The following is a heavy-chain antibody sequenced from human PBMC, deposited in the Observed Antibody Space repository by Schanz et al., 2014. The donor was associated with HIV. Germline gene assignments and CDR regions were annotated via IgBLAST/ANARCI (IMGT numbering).Heavy chain of an antibody. Sequence: EVQLVESGGGLVQPGGSLRLSCAASGFTFSRYWMTWVRQAPGKGLEWVANIKEDGSEKYHADSVKGRFTISRDNAKNSLFLQMESLRAEDTAVYYCARDYHWNWFDPWGQGTPVTVSS. CDR1: GFTFSRYW. CDR2: IKEDGSEK. V-gene: IGHV3-7*01. CDR3: ARDYHWNWFDP. D-gene: IGHD1-20*01. J-gene: IGHJ5*02.